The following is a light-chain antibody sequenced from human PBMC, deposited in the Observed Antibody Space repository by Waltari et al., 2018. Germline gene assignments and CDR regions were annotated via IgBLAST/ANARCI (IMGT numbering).Light chain of an antibody. J-gene: IGKJ4*02. CDR2: SAT. Sequence: IQMTQSPASLSASVGDTVTITCRASQTVKNYLDWYKQKSGKAPQVLIYSATALQSGVPSRFSGSGSGTDFTLTIRSLQPEDFATYYCQQTFSYPVSFGGGTNVDIK. CDR3: QQTFSYPVS. CDR1: QTVKNY. V-gene: IGKV1-39*01.